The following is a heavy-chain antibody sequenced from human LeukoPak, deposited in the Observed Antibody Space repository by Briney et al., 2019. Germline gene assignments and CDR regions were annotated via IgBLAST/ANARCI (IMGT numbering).Heavy chain of an antibody. CDR2: IYYSGST. J-gene: IGHJ5*02. V-gene: IGHV4-39*07. CDR3: ARVISRWFDP. Sequence: SETLSLTCTVSGVSISSSSYYWGWIRPPPGKGLEWIGSIYYSGSTYYNPSLKSRVTISVDTSKNQFSLKLSSVTAADTAVYYCARVISRWFDPWGQGTLVTVSS. D-gene: IGHD2-21*01. CDR1: GVSISSSSYY.